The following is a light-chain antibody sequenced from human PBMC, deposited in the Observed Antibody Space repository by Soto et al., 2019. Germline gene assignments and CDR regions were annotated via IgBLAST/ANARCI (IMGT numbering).Light chain of an antibody. V-gene: IGKV4-1*01. CDR3: QQYYSKPPT. Sequence: DIVMTQSPDSLAVSLGERATINCKSSQSVLYSSNNKNYLAWYQQKPGQPPKLLIYWASTRESGVPDRFSGSGSGTDFTLTISSLEAEDGAVYYCQQYYSKPPTFGGGTKVEIK. CDR1: QSVLYSSNNKNY. CDR2: WAS. J-gene: IGKJ4*01.